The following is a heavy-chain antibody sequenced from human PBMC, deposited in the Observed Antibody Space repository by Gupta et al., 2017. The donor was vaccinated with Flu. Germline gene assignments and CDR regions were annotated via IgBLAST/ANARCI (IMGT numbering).Heavy chain of an antibody. J-gene: IGHJ6*02. Sequence: EVQLVESGGGLVKPGGSLRLSCAASGFTFSSYSMNWVRQAPGKGLEWVSSISSSSSYIYYADSVKGRFTISRDNAKNSLYLQMNSLRAEDTAVYYCARDSPSGYDWGDGMDVWGQGTTVTVSS. CDR2: ISSSSSYI. CDR3: ARDSPSGYDWGDGMDV. D-gene: IGHD5-12*01. CDR1: GFTFSSYS. V-gene: IGHV3-21*01.